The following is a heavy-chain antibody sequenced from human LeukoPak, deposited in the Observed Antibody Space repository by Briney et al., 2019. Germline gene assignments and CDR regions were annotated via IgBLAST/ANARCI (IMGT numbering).Heavy chain of an antibody. D-gene: IGHD3-22*01. Sequence: GRSLRLSCAASGFTFSSYGMHWVRQAPGKGPEWVAVISYDGSNKYYADSVKGRFTISRDNSKNTLYLQMNSLRAEDTAVYYCAKSQDYYDSSGYYTNWGQGTLVTVSS. J-gene: IGHJ4*02. CDR2: ISYDGSNK. CDR1: GFTFSSYG. V-gene: IGHV3-30*18. CDR3: AKSQDYYDSSGYYTN.